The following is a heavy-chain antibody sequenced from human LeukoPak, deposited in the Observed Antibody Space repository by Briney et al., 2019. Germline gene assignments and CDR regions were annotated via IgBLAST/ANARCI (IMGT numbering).Heavy chain of an antibody. V-gene: IGHV3-48*01. CDR2: ISDSSSIK. Sequence: GGSLRLSCAASGFTFSSYTMNWVRQAPGKGLEWVSYISDSSSIKYYADSVKGRFTISRDNAKNSLYLQMNSLRAEDTAVYYCARDGKMVQGVKDYWGQGTLVTVSS. CDR1: GFTFSSYT. J-gene: IGHJ4*02. D-gene: IGHD3-10*01. CDR3: ARDGKMVQGVKDY.